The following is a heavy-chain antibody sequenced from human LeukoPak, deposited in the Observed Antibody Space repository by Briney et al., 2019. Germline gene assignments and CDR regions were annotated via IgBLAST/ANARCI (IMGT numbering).Heavy chain of an antibody. V-gene: IGHV3-53*01. J-gene: IGHJ4*02. CDR1: GFTFSSYA. Sequence: GGSLRLSCAASGFTFSSYAMSWVRQAPGRGLDWVSVIYSGGSTYYADSVKGRFTISRDSSNLYLQMNSLTAEDTAVYYCARGGSGGHLDYWGQGTLVTVSS. CDR2: IYSGGST. D-gene: IGHD3-3*02. CDR3: ARGGSGGHLDY.